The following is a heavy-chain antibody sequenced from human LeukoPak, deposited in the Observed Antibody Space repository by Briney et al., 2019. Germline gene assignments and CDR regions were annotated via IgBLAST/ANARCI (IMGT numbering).Heavy chain of an antibody. CDR2: INPNSGGT. Sequence: ASVKVSCKASGYTFTGYYMHWVRQAPGQGLEWMGWINPNSGGTNYAQKFQGRVTMTRGTSISTAYMELSRLRSDDTAVYYCARDGYDYSNYGPFDPWGQGTLVTVSS. D-gene: IGHD4-4*01. CDR3: ARDGYDYSNYGPFDP. CDR1: GYTFTGYY. V-gene: IGHV1-2*02. J-gene: IGHJ5*02.